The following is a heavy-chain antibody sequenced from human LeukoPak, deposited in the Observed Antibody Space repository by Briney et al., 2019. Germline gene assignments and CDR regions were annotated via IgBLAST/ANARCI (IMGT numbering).Heavy chain of an antibody. CDR3: ARGHLDLAVAGIPHDFDY. CDR2: IYHSGST. CDR1: GGSISSGSYY. D-gene: IGHD6-19*01. J-gene: IGHJ4*02. Sequence: SQTLSLTCTVSGGSISSGSYYWSWIRQPAGKGLEWIGSIYHSGSTYYNPSLKSRVTISVDTSKNQFSLKLSSVTAADTAVYYCARGHLDLAVAGIPHDFDYRGQGTLVTVSS. V-gene: IGHV4-61*02.